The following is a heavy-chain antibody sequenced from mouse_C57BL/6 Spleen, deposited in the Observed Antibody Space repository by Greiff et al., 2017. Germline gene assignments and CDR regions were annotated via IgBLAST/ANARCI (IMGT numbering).Heavy chain of an antibody. Sequence: VPLQQSGPELVKPGASVKISCKASGYAFSSSWMNWVKQRPGKGLEWIGRIYPGDGDPNYNGKFKGKATLTADKSSSTAYRLLSSLTSEDSAVYFCARGTTVVARDAMDYWGQGTSVTVSS. D-gene: IGHD1-1*01. CDR1: GYAFSSSW. CDR3: ARGTTVVARDAMDY. J-gene: IGHJ4*01. CDR2: IYPGDGDP. V-gene: IGHV1-82*01.